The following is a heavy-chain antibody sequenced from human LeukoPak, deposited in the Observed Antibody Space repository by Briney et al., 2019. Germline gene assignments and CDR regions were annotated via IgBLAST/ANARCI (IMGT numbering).Heavy chain of an antibody. D-gene: IGHD6-13*01. CDR2: IYPGDSDT. J-gene: IGHJ3*02. CDR3: ARTSSSPLGSDAFDI. Sequence: GESLKISCKGSGYSFTSYWIGWVRQMPGKGLEWMGIIYPGDSDTRYSPSFQGQVTISADKSISTAYLQWSSLKASDTAMYYCARTSSSPLGSDAFDIWGQGTMVTVSS. CDR1: GYSFTSYW. V-gene: IGHV5-51*01.